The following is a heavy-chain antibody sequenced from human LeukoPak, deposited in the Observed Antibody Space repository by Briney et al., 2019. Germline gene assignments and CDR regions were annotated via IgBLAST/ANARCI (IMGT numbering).Heavy chain of an antibody. CDR2: INHSGST. CDR1: GGSFSGYY. V-gene: IGHV4-34*01. J-gene: IGHJ1*01. Sequence: PSETLSLTCAVYGGSFSGYYWSWVRQPPGKGLEWIGEINHSGSTNYNPSLMSRVTISVDTSKNQFSLKLSSVTAADTAVYYCARADCSSTSCYEAEYFQHWGQGTLVTVSS. D-gene: IGHD2-2*01. CDR3: ARADCSSTSCYEAEYFQH.